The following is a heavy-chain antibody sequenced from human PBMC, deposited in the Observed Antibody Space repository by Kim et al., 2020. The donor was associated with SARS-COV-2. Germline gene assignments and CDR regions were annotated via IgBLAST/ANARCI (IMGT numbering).Heavy chain of an antibody. D-gene: IGHD2-15*01. CDR1: GGSISSGSYY. CDR3: ARVGYEYCSGGSCELNYYYYGMDV. J-gene: IGHJ6*02. V-gene: IGHV4-61*02. CDR2: IYTSGST. Sequence: SETLSLTCTVSGGSISSGSYYWSWIRQPAGKGLEWIGRIYTSGSTNYNPSLKSRVTISVDTSKNQFSLKLSSVTAADTAVYYCARVGYEYCSGGSCELNYYYYGMDVWGQGTTVTVSS.